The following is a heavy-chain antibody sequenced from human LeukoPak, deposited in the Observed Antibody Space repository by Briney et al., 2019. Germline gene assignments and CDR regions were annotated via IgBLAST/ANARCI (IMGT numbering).Heavy chain of an antibody. CDR1: GFTFISSA. Sequence: GGSLRLPCPASGFTFISSAVIWVRQPPGKGQYWVSAISGSGTGTYYADSVKGRFTISRDNSKNTLYLQMNSLRAEDTAVYYCAKEGGTRTRFDYWGQGTLVTVSS. CDR3: AKEGGTRTRFDY. J-gene: IGHJ4*02. D-gene: IGHD1-7*01. CDR2: ISGSGTGT. V-gene: IGHV3-23*01.